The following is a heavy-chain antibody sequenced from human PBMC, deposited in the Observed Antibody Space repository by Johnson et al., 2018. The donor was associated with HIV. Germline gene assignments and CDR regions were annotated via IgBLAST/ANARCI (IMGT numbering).Heavy chain of an antibody. D-gene: IGHD1-1*01. CDR3: ARGYTWNDVSI. CDR2: ISNDGSNT. CDR1: GFTFSDYS. J-gene: IGHJ3*02. Sequence: QMLLVESGGGLVKPGRSLRLSCAASGFTFSDYSMHWVRQAPGKGLEWVAIISNDGSNTYFADSVKGRFTISRDNFKNTVYLQMNSLRTVDTAVYYCARGYTWNDVSIWGQGTMVTVSS. V-gene: IGHV3-30*01.